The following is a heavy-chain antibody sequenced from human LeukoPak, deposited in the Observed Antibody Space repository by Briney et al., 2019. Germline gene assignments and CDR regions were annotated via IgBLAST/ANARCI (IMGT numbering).Heavy chain of an antibody. CDR2: INHSGST. D-gene: IGHD2-2*01. CDR3: ARTRLYCSSTSCFWFDY. Sequence: SETLSLTCAVYGGAFSGYYWSWIRQPPGKGLEWIGEINHSGSTNYNPSLKSRVTISVDTSKNQFSLKLSSVTAADTAVYYCARTRLYCSSTSCFWFDYWGQGTLVTVSS. V-gene: IGHV4-34*01. J-gene: IGHJ4*02. CDR1: GGAFSGYY.